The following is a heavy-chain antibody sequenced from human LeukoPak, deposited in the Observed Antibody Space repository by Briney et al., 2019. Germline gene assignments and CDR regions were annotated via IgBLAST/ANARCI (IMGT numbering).Heavy chain of an antibody. V-gene: IGHV4-4*02. CDR1: GGSISSSNW. CDR3: ARGYRTMERNWFDP. CDR2: IYHSGST. J-gene: IGHJ5*02. D-gene: IGHD1-1*01. Sequence: SGTLSLTCAVSGGSISSSNWWSWVRQPPGKGLEWIGEIYHSGSTNYNPSLKSRVTISVDKSKNQFSLKLSSVTAADTAVYYCARGYRTMERNWFDPWGQGTLVTVSS.